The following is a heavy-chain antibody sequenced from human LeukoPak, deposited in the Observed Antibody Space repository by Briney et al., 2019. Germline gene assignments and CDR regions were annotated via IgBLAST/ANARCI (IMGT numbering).Heavy chain of an antibody. CDR3: ARDFVYKKFDY. V-gene: IGHV3-7*03. CDR1: GLIFRGSW. CDR2: ISPDGRGK. Sequence: GGSLRLSYAPSGLIFRGSWMNWVRQAPGKGLEWVASISPDGRGKGLVASVRGRFTISREYAENSLYLQMNGLRVEDTSVYYCARDFVYKKFDYWGRGTLVTVSS. J-gene: IGHJ4*02. D-gene: IGHD1-14*01.